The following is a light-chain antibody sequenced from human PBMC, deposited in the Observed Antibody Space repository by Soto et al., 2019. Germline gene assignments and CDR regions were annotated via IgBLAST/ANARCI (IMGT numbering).Light chain of an antibody. V-gene: IGLV2-8*01. Sequence: QSVLTQPPSASGSPGQSVDISCTGSSSDVGGYNYVSWYQQHPGKAPKLIIYSNTQRPLGVPVRFSGSKSGTSAYLPICGLQSEDEAEYYCAAWDDRLYVFGTGTKVTVL. J-gene: IGLJ1*01. CDR3: AAWDDRLYV. CDR2: SNT. CDR1: SSDVGGYNY.